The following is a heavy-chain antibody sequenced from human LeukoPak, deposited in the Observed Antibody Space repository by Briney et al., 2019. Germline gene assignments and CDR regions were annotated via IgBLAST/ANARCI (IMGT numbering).Heavy chain of an antibody. J-gene: IGHJ4*02. CDR3: ARRLCGGDCYSTFSC. CDR1: GGSFSGYY. D-gene: IGHD2-21*02. Sequence: SETLSLTCAVYGGSFSGYYWSWIRQPPGKGLEWIGEINHSGSTNYNPSLKSRVTISVDTSKNQFSLKLSSVTAADTAVYYCARRLCGGDCYSTFSCWGQGTLVTVSS. CDR2: INHSGST. V-gene: IGHV4-34*01.